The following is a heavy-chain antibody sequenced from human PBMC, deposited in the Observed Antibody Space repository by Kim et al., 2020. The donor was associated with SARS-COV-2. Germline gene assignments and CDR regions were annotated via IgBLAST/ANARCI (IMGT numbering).Heavy chain of an antibody. D-gene: IGHD2-2*01. Sequence: RKSRVTISVDTSKNQFSLKLSSVTAADTAVYYCARHASQGYCSSTSCYDYWGQGTLVTVSS. V-gene: IGHV4-59*08. J-gene: IGHJ4*02. CDR3: ARHASQGYCSSTSCYDY.